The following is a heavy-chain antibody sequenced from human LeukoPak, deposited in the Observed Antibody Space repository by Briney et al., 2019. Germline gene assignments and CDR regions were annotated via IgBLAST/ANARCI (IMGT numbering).Heavy chain of an antibody. CDR2: ICSGGST. CDR1: GGSISSYC. V-gene: IGHV4-4*07. J-gene: IGHJ3*01. Sequence: SETLSLTCTVSGGSISSYCWSWIRQPAGKGLEWIGRICSGGSTNYNPSLKSRVTVSGDTSKNQFSLKLSSVTAADTAVYYCARRSVVVAAGDAFDVWDQGTMVTVSS. CDR3: ARRSVVVAAGDAFDV. D-gene: IGHD6-19*01.